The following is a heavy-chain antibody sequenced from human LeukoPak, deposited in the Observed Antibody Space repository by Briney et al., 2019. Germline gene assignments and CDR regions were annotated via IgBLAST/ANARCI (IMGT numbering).Heavy chain of an antibody. CDR3: ASSLWGYFDY. J-gene: IGHJ4*02. V-gene: IGHV4-30-2*01. CDR2: IYHSGST. D-gene: IGHD3-16*01. Sequence: SETLSLTCAVSGGSISSGGYSWSWIRQPPGKGLEWIGYIYHSGSTYYNPSLKSRVTISVGRSKNQFSLKLSSVTAADTAVYYCASSLWGYFDYWGQGTLVTVSS. CDR1: GGSISSGGYS.